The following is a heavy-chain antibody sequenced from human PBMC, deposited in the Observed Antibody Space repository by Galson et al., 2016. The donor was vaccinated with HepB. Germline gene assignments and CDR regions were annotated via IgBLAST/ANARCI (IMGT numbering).Heavy chain of an antibody. V-gene: IGHV3-74*01. Sequence: SLRLSCAASGFTFSSRWMHWVRQAPGKGLVWVSRINSDGSNTACADSVKGRFTISRDNAKNTLYLQMNSLRGEDTAVYYCARGPYGDYVIDYWGQGTLVTVSS. D-gene: IGHD4-17*01. CDR2: INSDGSNT. CDR3: ARGPYGDYVIDY. CDR1: GFTFSSRW. J-gene: IGHJ4*02.